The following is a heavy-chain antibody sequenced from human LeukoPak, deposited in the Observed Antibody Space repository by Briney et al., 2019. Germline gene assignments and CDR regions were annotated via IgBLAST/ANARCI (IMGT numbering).Heavy chain of an antibody. D-gene: IGHD6-19*01. J-gene: IGHJ4*02. V-gene: IGHV4-4*07. Sequence: SETLSLTCTVSGGSISSYSWSWIRQPAGKGLEWIGRIYSSGSANYNPSLKSRVTMSVDTSKNQFSLKLSSVTAADTAVYYCARDERGSGWSFGNWGQGTLVTVSS. CDR3: ARDERGSGWSFGN. CDR1: GGSISSYS. CDR2: IYSSGSA.